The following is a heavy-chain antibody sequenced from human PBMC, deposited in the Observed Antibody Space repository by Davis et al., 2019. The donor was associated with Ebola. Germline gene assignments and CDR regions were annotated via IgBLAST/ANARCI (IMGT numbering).Heavy chain of an antibody. Sequence: GESLKISCAASGFTVRNYHISWVRQAPGKGLEWVSVHYRGGPTHYADSVQGRFTISRDDSKNTLSLQMNSLRAEDTAKYYCAGGDFWSGQFDYWGQGILVTVSS. CDR1: GFTVRNYH. CDR3: AGGDFWSGQFDY. J-gene: IGHJ4*02. CDR2: HYRGGPT. V-gene: IGHV3-66*01. D-gene: IGHD3-3*01.